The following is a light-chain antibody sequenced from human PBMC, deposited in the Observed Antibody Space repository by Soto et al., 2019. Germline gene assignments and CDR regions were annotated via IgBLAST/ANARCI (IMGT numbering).Light chain of an antibody. Sequence: VVMTQSPVSLPVTLGQPASISCRSSQSLVYTNGNTYLNWFHQRPGQSPRRLFYKVSNRDSGVPDRFSASGSGNDFTLTISRVEAEDVGIYYCMQGSHWPRTFGQGTKVEIK. CDR3: MQGSHWPRT. J-gene: IGKJ1*01. V-gene: IGKV2-30*01. CDR2: KVS. CDR1: QSLVYTNGNTY.